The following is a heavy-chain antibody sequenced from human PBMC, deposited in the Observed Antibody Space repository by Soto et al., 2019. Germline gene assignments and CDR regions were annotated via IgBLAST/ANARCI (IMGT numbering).Heavy chain of an antibody. J-gene: IGHJ4*02. Sequence: GSLRLSCAASGFTFSSYAMSWVRQAPGKGLEWVSAISGSGGSTYYADSVKGRFTISRDNSKNTLYLQMNSLRAEDTAVYYCAKISAPNCSGGSCYFDYWGQGTLVTVSS. V-gene: IGHV3-23*01. CDR3: AKISAPNCSGGSCYFDY. D-gene: IGHD2-15*01. CDR2: ISGSGGST. CDR1: GFTFSSYA.